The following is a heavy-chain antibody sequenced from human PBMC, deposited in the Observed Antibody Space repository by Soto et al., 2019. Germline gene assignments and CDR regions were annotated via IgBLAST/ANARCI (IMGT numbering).Heavy chain of an antibody. V-gene: IGHV4-30-4*01. CDR1: GDSISSGDYY. CDR3: ARMGYCINTSCLRGVGWFDP. Sequence: SETLSLTCTVSGDSISSGDYYWNWIRQSPGKGLDWIGYIYYSGFTYYNPSLKSRLSISVDTSKNQFSLKLSSVTAADTAVYYCARMGYCINTSCLRGVGWFDPWGQGTRVTVSS. D-gene: IGHD2-2*01. J-gene: IGHJ5*02. CDR2: IYYSGFT.